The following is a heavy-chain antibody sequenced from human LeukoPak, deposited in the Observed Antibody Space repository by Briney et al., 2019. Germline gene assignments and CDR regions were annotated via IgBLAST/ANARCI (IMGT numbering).Heavy chain of an antibody. CDR3: AREPWYSGSYLPGGYYFDY. Sequence: SVKVSCKASGGTFSSYAISWVRQALGQGLEWMGGIIPIFGTANYAQKFQGRVTITTDESTSTAYMELSSLRSEDTAVYYCAREPWYSGSYLPGGYYFDYWGQGTLVTVSS. CDR1: GGTFSSYA. J-gene: IGHJ4*02. D-gene: IGHD1-26*01. CDR2: IIPIFGTA. V-gene: IGHV1-69*05.